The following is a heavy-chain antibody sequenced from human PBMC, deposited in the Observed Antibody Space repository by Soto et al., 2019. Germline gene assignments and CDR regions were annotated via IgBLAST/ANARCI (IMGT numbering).Heavy chain of an antibody. CDR2: INSDGSST. D-gene: IGHD6-13*01. CDR1: GVIISGCS. CDR3: ARDLLRVNWFDP. Sequence: YCSPAGVIISGCSLYWVRQAPGKGLLLFSRINSDGSSTSYADSVKGRFTISRDNAKNTLYLQMNSLRAEDTAVYYCARDLLRVNWFDPWGQGT. J-gene: IGHJ5*02. V-gene: IGHV3-74*01.